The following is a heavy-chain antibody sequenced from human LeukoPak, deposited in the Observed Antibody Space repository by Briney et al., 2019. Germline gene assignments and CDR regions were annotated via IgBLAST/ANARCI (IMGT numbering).Heavy chain of an antibody. Sequence: SETLSLTCAVYGGSFSGYYWSWIRQPPGKGLEWIGEINHSGSTNYNPSLKSRVTISVDTSKNQFSLKLTSVTAADTAVYYCARGSPLGQNWFDPWGQGTLVTVSS. CDR2: INHSGST. D-gene: IGHD3-10*01. V-gene: IGHV4-34*01. CDR1: GGSFSGYY. J-gene: IGHJ5*02. CDR3: ARGSPLGQNWFDP.